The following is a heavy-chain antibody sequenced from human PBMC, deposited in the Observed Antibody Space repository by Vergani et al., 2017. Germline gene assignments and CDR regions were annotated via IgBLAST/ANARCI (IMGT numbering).Heavy chain of an antibody. J-gene: IGHJ4*02. CDR3: AKEVLALLRGYIDY. V-gene: IGHV3-9*01. CDR2: ISWNSGSI. CDR1: GFTFDDYA. Sequence: EVQLVESGGGLVQPGRSLRLSCAASGFTFDDYAMHWVRQAPGKGLEWVSGISWNSGSIGYADSVKGRFTISRDNSKNTLYLQMNSLRAEDTAVYYCAKEVLALLRGYIDYWGQGTLVTVSS. D-gene: IGHD5-12*01.